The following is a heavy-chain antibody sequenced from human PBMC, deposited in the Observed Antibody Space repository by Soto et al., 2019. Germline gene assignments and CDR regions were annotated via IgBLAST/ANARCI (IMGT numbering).Heavy chain of an antibody. CDR3: ARSPARPYYYDSSGYPEWSQH. J-gene: IGHJ1*01. Sequence: SETLSLTCTVSGDSISSYSWSWIRQPPGKGLEWIGYIYYSGSTNYNPSLKSRVTISVDTSKNQFSLKLSSVTAADTAVYYCARSPARPYYYDSSGYPEWSQHWGQGTLVTVSS. CDR1: GDSISSYS. CDR2: IYYSGST. D-gene: IGHD3-22*01. V-gene: IGHV4-59*01.